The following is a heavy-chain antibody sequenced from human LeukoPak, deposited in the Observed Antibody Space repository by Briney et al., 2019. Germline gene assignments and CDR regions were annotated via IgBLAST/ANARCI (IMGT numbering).Heavy chain of an antibody. D-gene: IGHD3-22*01. CDR2: ISGSGGST. J-gene: IGHJ4*02. CDR3: AKPLDYYDSSGYYRPWDY. Sequence: SGGSLRLSCAASGFTFSSYAMSWVRQAPGKGLEWVSAISGSGGSTYYADSVKGRFTISRDNSKNTLYLQMSSLRADDTAVYYCAKPLDYYDSSGYYRPWDYWGQGTLVTVSS. CDR1: GFTFSSYA. V-gene: IGHV3-23*01.